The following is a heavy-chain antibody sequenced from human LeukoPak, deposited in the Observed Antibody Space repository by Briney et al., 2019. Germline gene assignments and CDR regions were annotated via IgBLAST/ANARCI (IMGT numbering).Heavy chain of an antibody. J-gene: IGHJ4*02. CDR1: GFTFSNAW. CDR3: TSLKGQAAAVTFDY. Sequence: GGSLRLSCAASGFTFSNAWMSWVRQAPGKGLEWVGRIKSKANSYATAYAASVKGRFTISRDDSKNTAYLQMNSLKTEDTAVYYCTSLKGQAAAVTFDYWGQGTLVTVSS. CDR2: IKSKANSYAT. V-gene: IGHV3-73*01. D-gene: IGHD6-13*01.